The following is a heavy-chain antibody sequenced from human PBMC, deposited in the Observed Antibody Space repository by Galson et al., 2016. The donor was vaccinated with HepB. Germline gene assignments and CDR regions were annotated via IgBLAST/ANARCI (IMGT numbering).Heavy chain of an antibody. CDR1: GFTFSSYS. J-gene: IGHJ4*02. D-gene: IGHD1-1*01. V-gene: IGHV3-48*04. CDR2: ISVYRTI. CDR3: TRSVEGHFDY. Sequence: SLRLSCAASGFTFSSYSMNWVRQAPGKGLEWVSYISVYRTIYYADSVKGRFTISRDNARNSLYLQMNTLRADDTAVYYCTRSVEGHFDYWGQGILVTVSS.